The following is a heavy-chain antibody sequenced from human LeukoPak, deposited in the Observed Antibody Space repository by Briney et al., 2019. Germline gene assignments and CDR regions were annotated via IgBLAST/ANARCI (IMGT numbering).Heavy chain of an antibody. Sequence: PSETLSLTCTVSGGSISSYYWSWIRQPPGKGLEWIGYIYYSGSTNYNPSLKSRVTISVDTSKNQFSLKLSSVTAADTAVYYCARGGHYYDSTVPYAFDIWGQGTMVTVSS. CDR2: IYYSGST. J-gene: IGHJ3*02. D-gene: IGHD3-22*01. CDR3: ARGGHYYDSTVPYAFDI. V-gene: IGHV4-59*01. CDR1: GGSISSYY.